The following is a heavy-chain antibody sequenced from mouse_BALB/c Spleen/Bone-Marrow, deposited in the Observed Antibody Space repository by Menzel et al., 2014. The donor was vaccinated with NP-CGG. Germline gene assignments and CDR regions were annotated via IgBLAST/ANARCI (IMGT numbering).Heavy chain of an antibody. D-gene: IGHD1-1*01. Sequence: EVQLQQSGAELVRSGASVKLSCTASGFNIKDYYMHWVKQRPEQGLEWIGWIDPENGDTEYAPKFQGKATMTADTSSNTAYLQLSSLTSEDTAVYYCNGDFYCAMDYWGQGTSVTVSS. CDR3: NGDFYCAMDY. V-gene: IGHV14-4*02. CDR1: GFNIKDYY. CDR2: IDPENGDT. J-gene: IGHJ4*01.